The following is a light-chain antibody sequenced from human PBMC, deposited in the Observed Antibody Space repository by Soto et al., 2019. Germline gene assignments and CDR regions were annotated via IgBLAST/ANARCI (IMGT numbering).Light chain of an antibody. J-gene: IGLJ2*01. V-gene: IGLV2-14*01. CDR2: EVI. CDR1: SSDVGGYDY. CDR3: SSYTTSSALV. Sequence: QSALTQSASVSGSPGQSITIPCTGTSSDVGGYDYVSWYQQHPGKVPKLIIYEVIKRPSGVSHRFSGSKSGNTASLAISGLQTEDEADYYCSSYTTSSALVLGGGTKVTGL.